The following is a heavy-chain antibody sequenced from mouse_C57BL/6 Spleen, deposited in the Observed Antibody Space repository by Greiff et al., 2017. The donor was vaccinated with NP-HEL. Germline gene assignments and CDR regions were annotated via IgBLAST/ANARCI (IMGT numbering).Heavy chain of an antibody. J-gene: IGHJ1*03. CDR3: ARRYGSIYWYFDV. CDR1: GFTFSDYG. D-gene: IGHD1-1*01. V-gene: IGHV5-17*01. Sequence: EVKLVESGGGLVKPGGSLKLSCAASGFTFSDYGMHWVRQAPEKGLEWVACISSGSSTIYYADTVKGRFTISRDNAKNTLFLQMTSLRSEDTAMYYCARRYGSIYWYFDVWGTGTTVTVSS. CDR2: ISSGSSTI.